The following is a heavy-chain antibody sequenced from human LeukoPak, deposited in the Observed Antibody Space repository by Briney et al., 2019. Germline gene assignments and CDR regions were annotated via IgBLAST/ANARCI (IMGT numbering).Heavy chain of an antibody. V-gene: IGHV4-34*01. CDR2: INHSGST. CDR3: ARRCLISYGARFDP. CDR1: GGSFSGYY. D-gene: IGHD4-17*01. Sequence: SETLSLTCAVYGGSFSGYYWSWIRQPPGKGLEWIGEINHSGSTNYNPSLKSRVTISVDTSKNQFSLKLSSVTAADTAVYYCARRCLISYGARFDPWGQGTLVTVSS. J-gene: IGHJ5*02.